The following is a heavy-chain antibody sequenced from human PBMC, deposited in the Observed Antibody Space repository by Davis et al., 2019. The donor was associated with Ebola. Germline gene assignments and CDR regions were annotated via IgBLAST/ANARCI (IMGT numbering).Heavy chain of an antibody. V-gene: IGHV4-38-2*02. J-gene: IGHJ4*02. D-gene: IGHD2-21*02. CDR2: IYHSGRT. Sequence: PSETLSLTCTVSGGSISSYYWGWIRQPPGKGLEWIGSIYHSGRTYYNPSLKSRVTISADTSKNQFSLKLSSVTAADTAVYYCARRPIMTSSPRFDYWGQGTLVTVSS. CDR1: GGSISSYY. CDR3: ARRPIMTSSPRFDY.